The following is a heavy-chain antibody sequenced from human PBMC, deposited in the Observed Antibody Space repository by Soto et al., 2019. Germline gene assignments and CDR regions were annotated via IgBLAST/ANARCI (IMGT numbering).Heavy chain of an antibody. CDR3: ARGASGRYYRDV. CDR2: IKGDGSIT. J-gene: IGHJ6*03. CDR1: GFTFSNYW. D-gene: IGHD3-10*01. Sequence: DEQVVESGGGLVQPGGSLRLSCTASGFTFSNYWIHWVRQASGKGLVWVSRIKGDGSITNYADSVRGRFSNSRDNAKNTVYLQMDSLRAEDTAVYYCARGASGRYYRDVWGKGTTVTVS. V-gene: IGHV3-74*01.